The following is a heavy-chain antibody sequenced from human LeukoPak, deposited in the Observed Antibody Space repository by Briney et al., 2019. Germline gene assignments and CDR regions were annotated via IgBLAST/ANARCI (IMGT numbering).Heavy chain of an antibody. V-gene: IGHV3-74*01. CDR2: VNGDGSST. CDR3: AKAATGTRNAFDI. CDR1: GFTFSDYY. D-gene: IGHD6-13*01. J-gene: IGHJ3*02. Sequence: GSLRLSCAASGFTFSDYYMSWIRQAPGKGLVWVSRVNGDGSSTNYADSVKGRFTISRDNAKNTLYLQMNSLRAEDTAVYYCAKAATGTRNAFDIWGQGTMVTVSS.